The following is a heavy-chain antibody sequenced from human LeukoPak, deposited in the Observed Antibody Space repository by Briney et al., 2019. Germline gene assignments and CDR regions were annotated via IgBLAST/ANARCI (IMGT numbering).Heavy chain of an antibody. CDR2: ISSSGSTI. V-gene: IGHV3-48*03. D-gene: IGHD1-26*01. CDR1: EFTFSSYE. Sequence: GGSLRLSCAASEFTFSSYEMNWVRQAPGKGLEWVSYISSSGSTIYYADSVKGRFTISRDNAKNSLYPQMNSLRAEDTAVYYCARDPVGAGDAFDIWGQGTMVTVSS. CDR3: ARDPVGAGDAFDI. J-gene: IGHJ3*02.